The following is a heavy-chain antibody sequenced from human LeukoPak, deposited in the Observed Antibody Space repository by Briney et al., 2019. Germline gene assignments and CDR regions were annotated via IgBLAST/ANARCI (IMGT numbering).Heavy chain of an antibody. CDR1: GDSIKNLAYF. D-gene: IGHD3-3*02. CDR3: ARGFETISFDY. Sequence: PSETLSLTCSVSGDSIKNLAYFWSWIRPPAGKGPEWIGRIYTSGSTNYTPSLESRVNISIDTSKNQVSLDLNSVTAADTAVYYCARGFETISFDYWGQGALVTVSS. CDR2: IYTSGST. J-gene: IGHJ4*02. V-gene: IGHV4-61*02.